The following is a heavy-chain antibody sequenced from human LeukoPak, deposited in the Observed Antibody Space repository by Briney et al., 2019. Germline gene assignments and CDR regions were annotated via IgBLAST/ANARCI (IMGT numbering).Heavy chain of an antibody. CDR1: GYTFTSYD. D-gene: IGHD6-19*01. CDR2: MNPNSGNT. Sequence: ASVKVSRKASGYTFTSYDINWVRQATGQGREWMGWMNPNSGNTGYAQKFQGRVTMTRNTSISTAYMELSSLRSEDTAVYYCTGGAYEGDSSGWYPVYYYYGMDVWGQGTTVTVSS. J-gene: IGHJ6*02. V-gene: IGHV1-8*01. CDR3: TGGAYEGDSSGWYPVYYYYGMDV.